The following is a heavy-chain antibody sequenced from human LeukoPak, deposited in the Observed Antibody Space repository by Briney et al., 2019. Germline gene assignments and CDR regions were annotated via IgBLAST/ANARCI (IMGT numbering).Heavy chain of an antibody. CDR1: GFTFDDHA. V-gene: IGHV3-9*01. Sequence: GGSLRLSCAASGFTFDDHAMHWVRQAPGKGLEWVSSISWNSGSIGYVDSVKGRFTISRDSAKGSLYLQMNSLRAEDTALYYCAKDWGSGFDFYYYGMDVWGQGTTVTVSS. CDR2: ISWNSGSI. D-gene: IGHD3-16*01. CDR3: AKDWGSGFDFYYYGMDV. J-gene: IGHJ6*02.